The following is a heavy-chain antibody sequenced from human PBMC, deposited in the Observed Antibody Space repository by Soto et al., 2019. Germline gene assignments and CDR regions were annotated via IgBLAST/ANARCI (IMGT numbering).Heavy chain of an antibody. V-gene: IGHV1-69*12. J-gene: IGHJ6*02. CDR1: GGTFSSYA. CDR3: ARHVPAAGYYYGMDV. D-gene: IGHD2-2*01. CDR2: IIPIFGTA. Sequence: QVQLVQSGAEVKKPGSSVKVSCKASGGTFSSYAISWVRQAPGQGLEWMGGIIPIFGTANYAQKFQGRVTMSADESTSTAYMDLSSLRSEDTAVYYCARHVPAAGYYYGMDVWGQGTTVTVSS.